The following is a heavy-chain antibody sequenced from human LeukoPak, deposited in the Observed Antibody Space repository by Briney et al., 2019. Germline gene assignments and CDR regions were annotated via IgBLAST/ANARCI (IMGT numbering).Heavy chain of an antibody. V-gene: IGHV3-73*01. J-gene: IGHJ4*02. CDR2: IRRKGNSYAT. CDR1: GFTFSGSA. Sequence: GGSLRLSCAASGFTFSGSAMHWVRQASGKGLEWVGRIRRKGNSYATAYAASVKGRFTISRDDSKNTAYLQMNSLKTEDTAVYYCARYGNGWHNFDCRGQGTLVTVSS. CDR3: ARYGNGWHNFDC. D-gene: IGHD6-19*01.